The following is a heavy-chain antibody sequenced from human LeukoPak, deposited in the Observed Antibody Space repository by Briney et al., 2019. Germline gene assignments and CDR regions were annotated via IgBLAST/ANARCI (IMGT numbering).Heavy chain of an antibody. D-gene: IGHD7-27*01. CDR1: GFTFSSSD. J-gene: IGHJ4*02. V-gene: IGHV3-48*01. CDR3: ARAPLTGEG. Sequence: GGSLRLSCAASGFTFSSSDMNWVRQAPGKGLEWVSYISSSSSSLYYADSVKGRFTISRDNAKNSLYLQMSSLRAEDTAVYYCARAPLTGEGWGQGTLVTVSS. CDR2: ISSSSSSL.